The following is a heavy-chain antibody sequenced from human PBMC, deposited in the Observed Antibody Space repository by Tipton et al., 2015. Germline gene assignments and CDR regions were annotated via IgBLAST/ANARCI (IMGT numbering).Heavy chain of an antibody. CDR3: AKDLGWVAGFDY. D-gene: IGHD2-15*01. V-gene: IGHV3-11*01. CDR2: ISRTGSAR. J-gene: IGHJ4*02. Sequence: GSLRLSCAASGFTVSDYSMSWIRQAPGKGLEWVSYISRTGSARYYADSVKGRFTISRDNTKNSLYLQMNSLRAEDTAVYYCAKDLGWVAGFDYWGQGTLVTVSS. CDR1: GFTVSDYS.